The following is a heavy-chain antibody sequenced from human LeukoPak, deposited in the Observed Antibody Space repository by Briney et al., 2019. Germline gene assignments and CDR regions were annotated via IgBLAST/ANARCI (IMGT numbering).Heavy chain of an antibody. CDR2: ISTSSSYI. V-gene: IGHV3-21*01. Sequence: GGSLRLSCAASGLIFSYYSMNWVRQAPGKGLEWVSSISTSSSYIYYADSVKGRFSISRDNAKDSLYLQMNSLRAEDTAVYYCARASGGFLDWGQGTLVTVSS. CDR1: GLIFSYYS. CDR3: ARASGGFLD. J-gene: IGHJ4*02. D-gene: IGHD5-12*01.